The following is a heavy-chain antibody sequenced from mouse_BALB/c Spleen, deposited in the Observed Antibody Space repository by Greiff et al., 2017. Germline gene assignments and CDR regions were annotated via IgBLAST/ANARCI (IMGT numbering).Heavy chain of an antibody. V-gene: IGHV2-6-7*01. CDR2: IWGDGST. D-gene: IGHD3-2*01. J-gene: IGHJ3*01. Sequence: QVQLQQSGPGLVAPSQSLSITCTVSGFSLTSYGVHWVRQPPGKGLEWLGMIWGDGSTDYNSALKSRLSISKDNSKSQVFLKMNSLQTDDTARYYCARGDSSGSAWFAYWGQGTLVTVSA. CDR1: GFSLTSYG. CDR3: ARGDSSGSAWFAY.